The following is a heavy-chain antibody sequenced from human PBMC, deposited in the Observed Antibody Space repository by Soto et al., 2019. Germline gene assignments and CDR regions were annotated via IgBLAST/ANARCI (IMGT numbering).Heavy chain of an antibody. D-gene: IGHD3-22*01. CDR3: ARAVYDSSGYYWRAPHYYYGMDV. CDR2: TIPIFGTA. CDR1: GGTFRSYA. Sequence: SVKVSCKASGGTFRSYAISWVRQAPGQGLEWMGGTIPIFGTANYAQKFQGRVTITADESTSTAYMELSSLRSEDTAVYYCARAVYDSSGYYWRAPHYYYGMDVWGQGTTVTVSS. J-gene: IGHJ6*02. V-gene: IGHV1-69*13.